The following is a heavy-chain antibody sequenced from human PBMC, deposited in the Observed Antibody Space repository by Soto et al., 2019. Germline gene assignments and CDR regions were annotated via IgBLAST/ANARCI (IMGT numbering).Heavy chain of an antibody. D-gene: IGHD6-19*01. Sequence: EVQLVESGGGLVKPGGSLRLSCAASGFTFSSYSMKWVRQAPGKGLEWVSLISSSSRYIYYADSLKGRFTISRDNAKNPLYLQMNSLRAEDTAVYYCAIVGYSSGWLPDYWGQGTLVTVSS. CDR3: AIVGYSSGWLPDY. CDR1: GFTFSSYS. V-gene: IGHV3-21*01. J-gene: IGHJ4*02. CDR2: ISSSSRYI.